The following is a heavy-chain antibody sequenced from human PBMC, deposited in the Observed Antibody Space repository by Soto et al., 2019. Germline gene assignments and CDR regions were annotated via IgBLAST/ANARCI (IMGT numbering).Heavy chain of an antibody. CDR3: ARDDYPSGLPMAV. CDR1: GFTFSSYA. CDR2: ISYDGSNK. V-gene: IGHV3-30-3*01. Sequence: QVQLVESGGGVVQPGRSLRLSCAASGFTFSSYAMHWVRQAPGKGLEWVAVISYDGSNKYYADSVKGRFTISRDNYKNTLYLQMNSLRAEDTAVYYWARDDYPSGLPMAVWGQGTTVTVSS. J-gene: IGHJ6*02. D-gene: IGHD4-17*01.